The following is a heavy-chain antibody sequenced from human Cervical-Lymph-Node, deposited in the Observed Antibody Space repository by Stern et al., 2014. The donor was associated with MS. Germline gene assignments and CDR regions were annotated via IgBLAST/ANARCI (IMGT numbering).Heavy chain of an antibody. D-gene: IGHD6-13*01. V-gene: IGHV2-5*02. J-gene: IGHJ4*02. CDR2: IYWDGDK. CDR1: GFSLTTSGVG. Sequence: ESGPKLVKPTQTLTLKCIFSGFSLTTSGVGVGWIRQPPGKALEWLGFIYWDGDKRYSPSLKRRITITKDTSKNQVVLTMTNMDPVDTATYYCIHTSPRVPGIDYWGQGTLVTVSS. CDR3: IHTSPRVPGIDY.